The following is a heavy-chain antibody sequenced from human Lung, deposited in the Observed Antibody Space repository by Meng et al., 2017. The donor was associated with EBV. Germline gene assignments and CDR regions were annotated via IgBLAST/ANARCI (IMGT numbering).Heavy chain of an antibody. CDR1: GGSISSGGYY. CDR3: AREWCSGGSCYPDY. D-gene: IGHD2-15*01. V-gene: IGHV4-30-4*01. Sequence: QVQLQESGPGLLEPSQTLSLTCTVSGGSISSGGYYWSWIRQPPGKGLEWIGYIYYSGSTYYNPSLKSRVTISVDTSKNQFSLKLSSVTAADTAVYYCAREWCSGGSCYPDYWGQGTLVTVSS. CDR2: IYYSGST. J-gene: IGHJ4*02.